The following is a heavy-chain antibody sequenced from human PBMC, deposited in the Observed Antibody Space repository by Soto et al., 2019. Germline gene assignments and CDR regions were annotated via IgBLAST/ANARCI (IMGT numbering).Heavy chain of an antibody. CDR3: ARKLGYCISTSCYTTSPTFDP. D-gene: IGHD2-2*01. Sequence: SETLSLTCTVSGGSISSYYWSWIRQPPGKGLERIGYIYYSGSTYYNPSLKSRVTISVDTSKNQFSLKLSSVTAADTAVYYCARKLGYCISTSCYTTSPTFDPWGQGTLVTVSS. CDR2: IYYSGST. J-gene: IGHJ5*02. CDR1: GGSISSYY. V-gene: IGHV4-59*08.